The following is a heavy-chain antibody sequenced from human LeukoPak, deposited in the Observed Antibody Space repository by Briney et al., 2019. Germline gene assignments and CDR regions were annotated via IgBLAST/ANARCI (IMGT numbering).Heavy chain of an antibody. V-gene: IGHV4-39*01. CDR3: VRRKDFWSGLIGY. CDR2: IFYTGSA. Sequence: SETLSLTCAVSGDSISSNSHYWGWIRQPPGKGLEWIASIFYTGSAYYNPSLMSRATISVDTSKNQFSLKLGSVTAADTAVYYCVRRKDFWSGLIGYWGQGTLATVSS. CDR1: GDSISSNSHY. D-gene: IGHD3-3*01. J-gene: IGHJ4*02.